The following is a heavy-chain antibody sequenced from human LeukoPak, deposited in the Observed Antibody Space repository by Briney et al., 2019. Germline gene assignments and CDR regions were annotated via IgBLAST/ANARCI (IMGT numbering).Heavy chain of an antibody. CDR2: ISAYNGNT. Sequence: GASVKVSCKASGYTFTSYGISWVRQAPGQGLEWMGWISAYNGNTNYAQKLQGRVTMTTDTSTSTAYMELRSLRSDDTAVYYCARNPDIVVVPAAIDYYYYMDVWGKGTTVTISS. J-gene: IGHJ6*03. CDR3: ARNPDIVVVPAAIDYYYYMDV. CDR1: GYTFTSYG. V-gene: IGHV1-18*01. D-gene: IGHD2-2*02.